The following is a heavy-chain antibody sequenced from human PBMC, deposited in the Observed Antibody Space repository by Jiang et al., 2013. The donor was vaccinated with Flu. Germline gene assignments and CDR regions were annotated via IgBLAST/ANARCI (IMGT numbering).Heavy chain of an antibody. D-gene: IGHD1-26*01. CDR2: IDWDDDK. CDR3: ARMPTRYSKGHDAFDI. V-gene: IGHV2-70*01. Sequence: KPTQTLTLTCTFSGFSLSTSGVGVGWIRQPPGKALEWLALIDWDDDKYYSTSLKTRLTISKDTSKNQVVLTMTNMDPVDTATYYCARMPTRYSKGHDAFDIVGPRDNGHRLF. CDR1: GFSLSTSGVG. J-gene: IGHJ3*02.